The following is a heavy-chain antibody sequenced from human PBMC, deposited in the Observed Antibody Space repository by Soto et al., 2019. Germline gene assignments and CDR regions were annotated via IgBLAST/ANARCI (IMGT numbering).Heavy chain of an antibody. Sequence: QVQLQESGPGLVKPSETLSLTCTVSGGSISSYYWSWIRQPPGKGLEWIGYISYRGSTNYSPSLKSRVSISADTSKNQFSRKRSSVTAADTAVYYCARRIAAAGTSNYYGLDVWGQGTTVSVSS. V-gene: IGHV4-59*01. D-gene: IGHD6-13*01. CDR3: ARRIAAAGTSNYYGLDV. CDR2: ISYRGST. CDR1: GGSISSYY. J-gene: IGHJ6*02.